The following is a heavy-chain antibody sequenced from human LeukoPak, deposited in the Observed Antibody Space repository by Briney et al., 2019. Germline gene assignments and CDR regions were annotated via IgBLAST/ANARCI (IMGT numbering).Heavy chain of an antibody. CDR1: GGSISSSSYD. Sequence: PSETLSLTCSVSGGSISSSSYDWGWIRQPPGKGLEWIGSIYYSGSTYYNPSLKSRVTISVDRSKNQFSLKLNSVTAADTAMYYCRLDSRGYYSFDHWGRGILVTVSS. CDR2: IYYSGST. V-gene: IGHV4-39*07. D-gene: IGHD3-22*01. J-gene: IGHJ4*02. CDR3: RLDSRGYYSFDH.